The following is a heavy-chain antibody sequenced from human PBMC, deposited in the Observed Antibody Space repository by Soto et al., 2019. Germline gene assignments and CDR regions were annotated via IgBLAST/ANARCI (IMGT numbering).Heavy chain of an antibody. CDR1: GYSFAGYW. D-gene: IGHD3-22*01. CDR2: IDPSDSQT. V-gene: IGHV5-10-1*01. CDR3: ARQIYDSDTGPNFQYYFDS. Sequence: GESLKISCKGSGYSFAGYWVTWVRQKPGKGLEWMGRIDPSDSQTYYSPSFRGHVTISATKSITTVFLQWSSLRASDTAMYYCARQIYDSDTGPNFQYYFDSWGQGTPVTVSS. J-gene: IGHJ4*02.